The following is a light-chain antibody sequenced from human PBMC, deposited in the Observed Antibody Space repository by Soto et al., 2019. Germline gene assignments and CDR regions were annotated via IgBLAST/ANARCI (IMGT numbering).Light chain of an antibody. J-gene: IGKJ5*01. Sequence: FTKTPATLSLSRAERAALSFRASQSFRPQLAWYQQKPGQAPRLFIYDAYNRATGIPARFSGSGSGTDFTLTISSLEPEDFAVYYCQQRSKWPITFGQGTRLEI. V-gene: IGKV3-11*01. CDR1: QSFRPQ. CDR3: QQRSKWPIT. CDR2: DAY.